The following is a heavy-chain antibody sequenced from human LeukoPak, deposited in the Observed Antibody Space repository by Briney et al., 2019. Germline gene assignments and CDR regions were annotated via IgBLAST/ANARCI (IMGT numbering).Heavy chain of an antibody. Sequence: QPGGSLRLSCAASGLTFSSYWMHWVRQAPGKGLVWVSRINSDGSSTSYADSVKGRFTISRDNAKNTLYLQMNSLRAEDTAVYYCARGASGSYYAYWGQGTLVTVSS. V-gene: IGHV3-74*01. J-gene: IGHJ4*02. CDR1: GLTFSSYW. CDR2: INSDGSST. CDR3: ARGASGSYYAY. D-gene: IGHD1-26*01.